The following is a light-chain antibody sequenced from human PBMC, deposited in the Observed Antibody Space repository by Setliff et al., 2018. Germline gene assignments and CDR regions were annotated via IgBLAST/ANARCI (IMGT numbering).Light chain of an antibody. CDR3: SSYTARSAV. J-gene: IGLJ1*01. V-gene: IGLV2-14*03. CDR2: DVT. Sequence: QSVLTQPASVSGSPGQSITISCTGISSDIHGFSYVSWYQQHPDKAPKLLIYDVTYRPSGVSDRFSASMSGNTASLTISGLQAEDEGDYYCSSYTARSAVFGPGTKATV. CDR1: SSDIHGFSY.